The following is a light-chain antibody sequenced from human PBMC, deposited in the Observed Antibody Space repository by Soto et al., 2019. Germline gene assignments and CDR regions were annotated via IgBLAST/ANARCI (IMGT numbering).Light chain of an antibody. Sequence: DIQMTQSPSTLSASVVDRVTITCLASQSISSWLAWYQQKPGKAPKLLIYKASSLESGVPSRFSGSGSGTEFTLTISSLQPDDFATYYCQQYNSYSPLTFGGGTKVDNK. J-gene: IGKJ4*01. CDR2: KAS. V-gene: IGKV1-5*03. CDR3: QQYNSYSPLT. CDR1: QSISSW.